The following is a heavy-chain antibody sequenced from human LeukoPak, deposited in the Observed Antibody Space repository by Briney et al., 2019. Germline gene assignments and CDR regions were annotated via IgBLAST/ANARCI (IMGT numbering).Heavy chain of an antibody. J-gene: IGHJ4*02. V-gene: IGHV4-34*01. CDR2: INHSGST. CDR1: GGSFSGYY. CDR3: ARGLRIAVAGPYFDY. D-gene: IGHD6-19*01. Sequence: SSETLSLTCAVYGGSFSGYYWSWIRQPPGKGLEWIGEINHSGSTNYNPSLKSRVTISVDTSKNQFSLKLSSVTAADTAVYYCARGLRIAVAGPYFDYWGQGTLVTVSS.